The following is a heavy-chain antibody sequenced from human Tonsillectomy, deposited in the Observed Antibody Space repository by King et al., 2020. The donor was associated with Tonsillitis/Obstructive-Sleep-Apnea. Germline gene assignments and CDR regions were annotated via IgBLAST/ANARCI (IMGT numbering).Heavy chain of an antibody. CDR3: ARASDYSGGLDY. D-gene: IGHD4-11*01. Sequence: VQLQQWGAGLLKPSETLSLTCAVYGGSFSGYYWSWIRQPPGKGLEWIGEINHSGSTNYNPSLKSRVTISVDTSKNQFSLKLSSVTAADTAVYYCARASDYSGGLDYWGQGTLVTVSS. CDR2: INHSGST. CDR1: GGSFSGYY. V-gene: IGHV4-34*01. J-gene: IGHJ4*02.